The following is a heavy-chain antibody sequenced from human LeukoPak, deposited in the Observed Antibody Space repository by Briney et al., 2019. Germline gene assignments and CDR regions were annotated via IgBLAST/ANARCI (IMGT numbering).Heavy chain of an antibody. V-gene: IGHV3-21*01. D-gene: IGHD6-19*01. Sequence: PGGSLRLSCAASGFTFSSYSMNWVRQAPGKGLEWVSSISSSSSYIYYADSVKGRFTISRDNAKNSLYLQMNSLRAEYTAVYYCASVANAVAGTLDYWGQGTLVTVSS. J-gene: IGHJ4*02. CDR3: ASVANAVAGTLDY. CDR1: GFTFSSYS. CDR2: ISSSSSYI.